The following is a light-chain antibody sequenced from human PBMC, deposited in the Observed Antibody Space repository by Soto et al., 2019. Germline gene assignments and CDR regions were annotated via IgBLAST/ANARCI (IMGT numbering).Light chain of an antibody. Sequence: DIQMTQSPSTVSASVGERVTITCRASQSVGNWLAWYQHKPGKVPKLLIYDVSSLESGLPSRFSGSGSGTEFILTISSLQPDDFATYYCQQYDSYSWTFGQGTKVDIK. CDR2: DVS. CDR3: QQYDSYSWT. V-gene: IGKV1-5*01. CDR1: QSVGNW. J-gene: IGKJ1*01.